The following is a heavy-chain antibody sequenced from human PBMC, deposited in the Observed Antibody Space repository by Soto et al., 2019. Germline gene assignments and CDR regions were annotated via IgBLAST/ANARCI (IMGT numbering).Heavy chain of an antibody. J-gene: IGHJ4*02. CDR3: ARDRRGFDY. CDR2: INSDGTST. Sequence: GGSLRLSCAASGFTFSGHWMHWVRQAPGKGLVWVSRINSDGTSTIYADSVKGRFTISRDNAKNTLYLQMNSLRAEDTAVYYCARDRRGFDYWGQGTLVTVSS. V-gene: IGHV3-74*01. CDR1: GFTFSGHW. D-gene: IGHD1-26*01.